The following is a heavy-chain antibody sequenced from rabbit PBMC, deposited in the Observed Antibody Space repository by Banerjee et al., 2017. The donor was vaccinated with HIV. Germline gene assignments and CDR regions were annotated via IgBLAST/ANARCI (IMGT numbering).Heavy chain of an antibody. D-gene: IGHD6-1*01. V-gene: IGHV1S45*01. CDR3: AREYYTYGYTGDTYATNL. Sequence: QEQLVESGGGLVQPEGSLTLTCKASGFTLSSSDYMCWVRQAPGKGLEWIGCIYTGSGSAYYASWAKGRFTISKTSSTTVTLQMTSLTAADTATYFCAREYYTYGYTGDTYATNLWGQGTLVTVS. J-gene: IGHJ4*01. CDR1: GFTLSSSDY. CDR2: IYTGSGSA.